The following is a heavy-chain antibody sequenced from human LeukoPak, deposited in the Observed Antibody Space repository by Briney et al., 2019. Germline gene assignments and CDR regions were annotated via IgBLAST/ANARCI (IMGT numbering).Heavy chain of an antibody. CDR3: ARDTRITMVRGVTYNWFDP. CDR2: IYHSGST. J-gene: IGHJ5*02. V-gene: IGHV4-30-2*01. CDR1: GGSISSGGYS. D-gene: IGHD3-10*01. Sequence: SQTLSLTCAVSGGSISSGGYSWSWIRQPPGKGLEWIEYIYHSGSTYYNPSLKSRVTISVDRSKNQFSLKLSSVTAADTAVYYCARDTRITMVRGVTYNWFDPWGQGTLVTVSS.